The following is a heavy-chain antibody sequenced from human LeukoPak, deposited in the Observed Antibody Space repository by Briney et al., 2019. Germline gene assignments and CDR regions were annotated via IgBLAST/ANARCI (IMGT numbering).Heavy chain of an antibody. CDR2: IYYSGTT. Sequence: PSETLSLTCTVSGGSISSFYWSWIRQPPGKGLEWIGYIYYSGTTNYNPSLKSRVTISVDTSKNQFSLKLSSVTAADTAVYYCASVCSGCPADYWGQGTLVTVSS. J-gene: IGHJ4*02. V-gene: IGHV4-59*01. CDR1: GGSISSFY. CDR3: ASVCSGCPADY. D-gene: IGHD2-15*01.